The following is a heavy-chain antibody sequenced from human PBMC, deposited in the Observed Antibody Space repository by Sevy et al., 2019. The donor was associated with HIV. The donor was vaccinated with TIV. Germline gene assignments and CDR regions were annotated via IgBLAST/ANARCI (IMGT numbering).Heavy chain of an antibody. J-gene: IGHJ6*02. Sequence: ASVKVSCKASGYTFTSYAMNWVRQAPGQGLEWMEWINTNTGNPTYAQGFTGRFVFSLDTSVSTAYLQISSLKAEDTAVYYCAGDLIVPVYSRGLGENYYGMDVWGQGTTVTVSS. D-gene: IGHD6-19*01. V-gene: IGHV7-4-1*02. CDR3: AGDLIVPVYSRGLGENYYGMDV. CDR2: INTNTGNP. CDR1: GYTFTSYA.